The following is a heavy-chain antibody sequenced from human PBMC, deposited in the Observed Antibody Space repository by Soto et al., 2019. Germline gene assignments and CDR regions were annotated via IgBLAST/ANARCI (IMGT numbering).Heavy chain of an antibody. V-gene: IGHV4-31*03. CDR1: GGSISSGGYY. CDR2: IYYSGST. J-gene: IGHJ5*02. CDR3: ARDRGELPTNWFDP. D-gene: IGHD1-26*01. Sequence: KTSETLSLTCTVSGGSISSGGYYWSWIRQHPGKGLEWIGYIYYSGSTYYNPSLKSRVTISVDTSKNQFSLKLSSVTAADTAVYYCARDRGELPTNWFDPWGQGTLVTVSS.